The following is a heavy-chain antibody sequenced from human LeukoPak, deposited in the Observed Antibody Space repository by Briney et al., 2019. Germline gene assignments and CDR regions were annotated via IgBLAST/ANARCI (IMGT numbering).Heavy chain of an antibody. J-gene: IGHJ4*02. CDR2: ISAYNGYT. CDR3: ARDRDQVWLHY. Sequence: ASVKVSCKASGYIFTSYGISWVRQAPGQGLEWMGWISAYNGYTNYAQKLQGRVTMTTDTSTSTAYMELRSLRSDATAVYYCARDRDQVWLHYWGQGTLVTVSS. V-gene: IGHV1-18*01. CDR1: GYIFTSYG. D-gene: IGHD5-18*01.